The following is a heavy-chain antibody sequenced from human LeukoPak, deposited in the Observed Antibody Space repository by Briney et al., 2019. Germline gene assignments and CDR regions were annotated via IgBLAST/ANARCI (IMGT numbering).Heavy chain of an antibody. CDR1: GVSISSSNW. CDR2: IYHSGST. Sequence: PSETLSLTCAVSGVSISSSNWWSWVRQPPGKGLEWIGEIYHSGSTNYNPSLKSRVTISVDKSKNQFSPKLSSVTAADTAVCYCARQRSSGWSRPNWFDPWGQGTLVTVSS. D-gene: IGHD6-19*01. J-gene: IGHJ5*02. V-gene: IGHV4-4*02. CDR3: ARQRSSGWSRPNWFDP.